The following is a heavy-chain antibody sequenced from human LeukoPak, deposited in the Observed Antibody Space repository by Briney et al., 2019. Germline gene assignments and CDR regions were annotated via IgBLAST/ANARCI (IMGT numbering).Heavy chain of an antibody. V-gene: IGHV4-39*01. J-gene: IGHJ2*01. D-gene: IGHD5-12*01. CDR2: IYYSGNT. CDR3: ARHVGSGFYYRYFDL. CDR1: GGSTSSSSYF. Sequence: SETLSLTCTVSGGSTSSSSYFWGWIRQPPGKGLGWIGSIYYSGNTYYNPSLKSRVTISVDTSKNQFSLKLSSVTAADTAVYYCARHVGSGFYYRYFDLWGRGTLVTVSS.